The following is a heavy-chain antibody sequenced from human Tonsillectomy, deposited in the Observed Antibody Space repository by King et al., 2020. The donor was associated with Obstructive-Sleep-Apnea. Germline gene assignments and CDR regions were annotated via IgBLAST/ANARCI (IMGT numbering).Heavy chain of an antibody. CDR3: AKADGPCGSSSCYMTFHH. J-gene: IGHJ1*01. V-gene: IGHV3-23*04. CDR2: ISGSGVGT. CDR1: GFTFSSSA. Sequence: VQLVESGGGLVQPGGSLRLSCATSGFTFSSSAMSWVRQAPGKGLEWVSAISGSGVGTHYADSVKGRFTISRDNSKNTLYLQMDSLRVEDTAVYYCAKADGPCGSSSCYMTFHHCGRGALVTVSP. D-gene: IGHD2-2*01.